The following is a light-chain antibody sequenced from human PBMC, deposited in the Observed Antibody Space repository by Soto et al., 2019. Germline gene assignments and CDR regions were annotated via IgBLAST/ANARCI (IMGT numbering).Light chain of an antibody. CDR2: KAS. V-gene: IGKV1-5*03. CDR1: QSISSW. Sequence: DIPMTPTPSTLAASVGDKVTITCRASQSISSWLAWYQQKPGKAPKLMIYKASSLESGVPSRFSGSGSGTECTLTISSLQPDDVATYYCQQYNSYSRTLGQGTKVDIK. J-gene: IGKJ1*01. CDR3: QQYNSYSRT.